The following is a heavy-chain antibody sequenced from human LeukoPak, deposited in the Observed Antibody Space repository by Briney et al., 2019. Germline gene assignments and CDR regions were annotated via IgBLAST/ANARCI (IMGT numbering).Heavy chain of an antibody. J-gene: IGHJ3*02. CDR2: IYPGDSDT. CDR3: ARQRAPGATISSDAFDI. D-gene: IGHD1-26*01. CDR1: GYSFTSYW. V-gene: IGHV5-51*01. Sequence: GESLKISCKGSGYSFTSYWIGWVRQMPGKGLEWMGIIYPGDSDTRYSPSFQGQVTISADKSISTAYLQWSSLKASDTAMYYCARQRAPGATISSDAFDIWGQGTMVTVSS.